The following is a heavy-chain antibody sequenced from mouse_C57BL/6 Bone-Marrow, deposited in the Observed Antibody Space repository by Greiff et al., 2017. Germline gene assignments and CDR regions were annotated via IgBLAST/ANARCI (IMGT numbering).Heavy chain of an antibody. Sequence: QVQLQQSGAELARPGASVKLSCKASGYTFTSYGISWVKQRTGQGLEWIGEIYPRSGNTYYNEKFKGKATLPADKSSITAYMELRSLTSEDSAVYFGARRYYGGYWGQGTTLTVSA. CDR1: GYTFTSYG. D-gene: IGHD1-1*01. V-gene: IGHV1-81*01. CDR2: IYPRSGNT. CDR3: ARRYYGGY. J-gene: IGHJ2*01.